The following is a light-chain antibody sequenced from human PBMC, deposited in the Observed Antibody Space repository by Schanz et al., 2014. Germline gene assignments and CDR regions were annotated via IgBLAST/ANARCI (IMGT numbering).Light chain of an antibody. CDR3: SSYAGSNFVV. J-gene: IGLJ2*01. V-gene: IGLV2-8*01. CDR1: SSDVGSYDY. CDR2: NVN. Sequence: QSALIQPPSVSGSPGQSVTISCTGTSSDVGSYDYVSWYQQHPGTVPKPMIYNVNTRPSGVPDRFSGSKSGNTASLTVSGLQAEDEADYYCSSYAGSNFVVFGGGTKVTVL.